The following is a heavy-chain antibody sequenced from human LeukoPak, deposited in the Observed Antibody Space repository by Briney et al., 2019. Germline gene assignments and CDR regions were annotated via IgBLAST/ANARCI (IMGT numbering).Heavy chain of an antibody. D-gene: IGHD6-19*01. Sequence: SETLSLTCTVSGGSISSYYWGWIRQPPGKGLEWIGSIYYSGSTYYNPSLKSRVTISVDTSKNQFSLKLSSVTAADTAVYYCARSVAGNYYFGYWGQGTLVTVSS. CDR2: IYYSGST. CDR1: GGSISSYY. V-gene: IGHV4-39*01. J-gene: IGHJ4*02. CDR3: ARSVAGNYYFGY.